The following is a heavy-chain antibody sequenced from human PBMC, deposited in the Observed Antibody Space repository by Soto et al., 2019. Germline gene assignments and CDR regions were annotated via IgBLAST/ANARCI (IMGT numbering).Heavy chain of an antibody. Sequence: SETLSLTCIVSGDSISSHYWTWIRQSPGKGLEWIGHVYYSGSTYYNPSLKSRVTISVDTSKNQFSLKLSSVTAADTAVYYCARERPDGSRLDPWGQGTLVTVSS. D-gene: IGHD6-13*01. CDR1: GDSISSHY. CDR3: ARERPDGSRLDP. V-gene: IGHV4-59*11. J-gene: IGHJ5*02. CDR2: VYYSGST.